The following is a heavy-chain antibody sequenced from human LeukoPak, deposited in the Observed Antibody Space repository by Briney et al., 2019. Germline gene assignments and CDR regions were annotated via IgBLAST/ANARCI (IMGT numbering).Heavy chain of an antibody. Sequence: GGSLRLSCAASGFSFSNYWMHWVRQAPGKGLVWVTRMNSDGSATYYADSVQGRFTISRDNAKNTLYLQMNSLRAEDTAMYFCAKGPNYFDPWGQGTLVTVPS. CDR3: AKGPNYFDP. CDR2: MNSDGSAT. J-gene: IGHJ4*02. CDR1: GFSFSNYW. V-gene: IGHV3-74*01.